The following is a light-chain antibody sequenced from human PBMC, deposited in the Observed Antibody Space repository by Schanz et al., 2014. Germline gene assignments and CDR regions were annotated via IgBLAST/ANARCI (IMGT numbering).Light chain of an antibody. CDR3: QQYNNWPLT. Sequence: IVLTQSPGTLSLSPGERATLSCRASQSVSNSYLAWYQQKPGQAPRLLIYGASSRATGIPDRFSGSGSGTDFTLTISSLQSEDFAVYYCQQYNNWPLTFGGGTKVEIK. V-gene: IGKV3-20*01. J-gene: IGKJ4*01. CDR2: GAS. CDR1: QSVSNSY.